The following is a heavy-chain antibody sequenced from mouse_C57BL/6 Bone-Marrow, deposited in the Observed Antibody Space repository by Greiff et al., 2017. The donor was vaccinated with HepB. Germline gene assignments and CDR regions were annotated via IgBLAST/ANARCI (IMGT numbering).Heavy chain of an antibody. CDR1: GYSITSGYY. CDR3: ARDRLLRDYDAMDY. CDR2: ISYDGSN. Sequence: EVQLQESGPGLVKPSQSLSLTCSVTGYSITSGYYWNWIRQFPGNKLEWMGYISYDGSNNYNPSLKNRISITRDTSKNQFFLKLNSVTTEDTATYYCARDRLLRDYDAMDYWGQGTSVTVSS. J-gene: IGHJ4*01. V-gene: IGHV3-6*01. D-gene: IGHD2-3*01.